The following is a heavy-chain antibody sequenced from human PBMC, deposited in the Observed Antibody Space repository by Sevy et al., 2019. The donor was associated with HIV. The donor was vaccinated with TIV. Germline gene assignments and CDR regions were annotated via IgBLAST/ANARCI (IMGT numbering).Heavy chain of an antibody. Sequence: ASVKVSCKASGYTFSSYAMHWVRQAPGQRLEWMGWITAGNGNTKYSQKFQGRVTITRDTSASTAYMELSSLRSEDTAVYYCARVAGSSSAGGRYYYYMDVWGKGTTVTVSS. D-gene: IGHD6-13*01. CDR2: ITAGNGNT. CDR1: GYTFSSYA. J-gene: IGHJ6*03. CDR3: ARVAGSSSAGGRYYYYMDV. V-gene: IGHV1-3*01.